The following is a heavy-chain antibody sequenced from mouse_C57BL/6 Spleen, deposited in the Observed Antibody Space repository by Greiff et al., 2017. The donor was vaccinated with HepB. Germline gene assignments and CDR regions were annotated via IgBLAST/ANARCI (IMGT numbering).Heavy chain of an antibody. CDR3: ARGGNYLYWYFDV. CDR2: IYPSDSET. D-gene: IGHD2-1*01. J-gene: IGHJ1*03. Sequence: QVQLKQSGAELVRPGSSVKLSCKASGYTFTSYWMDWVKQRPGQGLEWIGNIYPSDSETHYNQKFKDKATLTVDKSSSTAYMQLSSLTSEDSAVYYCARGGNYLYWYFDVWGTGTTVTVSS. V-gene: IGHV1-61*01. CDR1: GYTFTSYW.